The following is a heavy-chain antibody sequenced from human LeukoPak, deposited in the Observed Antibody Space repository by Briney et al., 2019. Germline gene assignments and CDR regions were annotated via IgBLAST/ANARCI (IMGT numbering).Heavy chain of an antibody. CDR1: GGSISSYY. Sequence: ASETLSLTCTVSGGSISSYYWSWIRQPPGKGLEWIGYIYYSGSTNYNPSLKSRVTISVDTSKNQFSLKLSSVTAADTAVYYCARTPSGNWFDPWGQGTLVTVSS. CDR2: IYYSGST. CDR3: ARTPSGNWFDP. D-gene: IGHD6-25*01. J-gene: IGHJ5*02. V-gene: IGHV4-59*08.